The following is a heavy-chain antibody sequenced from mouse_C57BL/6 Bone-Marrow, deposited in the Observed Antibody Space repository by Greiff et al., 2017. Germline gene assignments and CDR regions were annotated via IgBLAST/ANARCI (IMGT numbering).Heavy chain of an antibody. CDR1: GFNINDDY. CDR3: TPLAWFAY. Sequence: VQLQQSGAELVRPGASVTLSCTASGFNINDDYMHWVKQRPEQGLEWIGWIDPENGDTEYASKFQGKAPITADTSSNTAYLQLSSLTSEDTAVYYCTPLAWFAYWGQGTLVTVSA. J-gene: IGHJ3*01. CDR2: IDPENGDT. V-gene: IGHV14-4*01.